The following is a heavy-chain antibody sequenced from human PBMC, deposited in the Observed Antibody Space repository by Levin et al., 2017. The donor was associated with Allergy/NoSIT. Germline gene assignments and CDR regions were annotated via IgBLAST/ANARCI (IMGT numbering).Heavy chain of an antibody. Sequence: GGSLRLSCAASGFTFSNYWMSWVRQAPGQGLEWVASIKQKGTEKYYVDFVKGRFTISRDNAKNSLYLQMNSLRAEDTAVYYCVRDSSGYFYRGYFDCWGQGTLVTVSS. CDR1: GFTFSNYW. CDR2: IKQKGTEK. CDR3: VRDSSGYFYRGYFDC. J-gene: IGHJ4*02. V-gene: IGHV3-7*01. D-gene: IGHD3-22*01.